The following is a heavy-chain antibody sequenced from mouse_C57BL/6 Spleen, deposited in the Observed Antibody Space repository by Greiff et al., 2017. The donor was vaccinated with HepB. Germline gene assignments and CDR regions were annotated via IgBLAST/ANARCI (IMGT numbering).Heavy chain of an antibody. J-gene: IGHJ4*01. CDR1: GYTFTDYE. CDR3: YYGSSYEYYYAMDY. D-gene: IGHD1-1*01. Sequence: QVHVKQSGAELVRPGASVTLSCKASGYTFTDYEMHWVKQTPVHGLEWIGAIDPETGGTAFNQKFKGKAILTADKSSSTAYMELRSLTSEDSAVYYCYYGSSYEYYYAMDYWGQGTSVTVSS. V-gene: IGHV1-15*01. CDR2: IDPETGGT.